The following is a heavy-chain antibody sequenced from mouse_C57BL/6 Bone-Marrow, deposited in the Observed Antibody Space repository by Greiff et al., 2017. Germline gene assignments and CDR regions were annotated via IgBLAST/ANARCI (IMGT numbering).Heavy chain of an antibody. CDR1: GYAFTNYL. Sequence: QVQLKESGAELVRPGTSVKVSCKASGYAFTNYLIEWVKQRPGQGLEWIGVINPGSGGTNYNEKFKGKATLTADKSSSTAYMQLSSLTSEDSAVYYCAKGTTVVATKYAMDYWGQGTSVTVSS. D-gene: IGHD1-1*01. CDR3: AKGTTVVATKYAMDY. V-gene: IGHV1-54*01. CDR2: INPGSGGT. J-gene: IGHJ4*01.